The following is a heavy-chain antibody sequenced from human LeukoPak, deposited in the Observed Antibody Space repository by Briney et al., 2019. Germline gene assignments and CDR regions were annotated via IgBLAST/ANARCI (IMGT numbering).Heavy chain of an antibody. V-gene: IGHV4-4*07. J-gene: IGHJ4*02. D-gene: IGHD6-13*01. CDR3: ARWYSSSRRYYFDY. Sequence: PSETLSLTCTVSGGSIGSYYWSWIRQPAGKGLEWIGRIYTSGSTNYNPSLKSRVTMSVDTSKNQFSLKLSSVTAADTAVYYCARWYSSSRRYYFDYWGQGTLVTVSS. CDR1: GGSIGSYY. CDR2: IYTSGST.